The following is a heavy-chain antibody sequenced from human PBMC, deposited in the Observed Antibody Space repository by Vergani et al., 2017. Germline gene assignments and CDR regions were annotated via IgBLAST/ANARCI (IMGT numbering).Heavy chain of an antibody. J-gene: IGHJ4*02. CDR2: IRSKANDYAT. D-gene: IGHD2-2*02. V-gene: IGHV3-73*02. Sequence: EELLVQSGGGLVQPGGSLKLSCVASGFTFSGSAIHWVRQSSGKGLEWLGRIRSKANDYATEYSVSVRGRFTISRDDSKDSAFLLVNNLKTEDTAVYFCYTDYHDYWGQGTLVTVSS. CDR3: YTDYHDY. CDR1: GFTFSGSA.